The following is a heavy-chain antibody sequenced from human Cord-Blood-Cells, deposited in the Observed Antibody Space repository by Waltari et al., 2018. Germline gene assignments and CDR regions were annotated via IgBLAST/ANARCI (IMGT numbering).Heavy chain of an antibody. CDR1: GFTFSSYS. CDR2: ISSSSSYI. V-gene: IGHV3-21*01. J-gene: IGHJ5*02. CDR3: ARDTTGWFDP. Sequence: EVQLVESGGGLVKPGGSLRLSCAASGFTFSSYSMNWVRQAPGKGLEWVSSISSSSSYIYYADSVKGRVTISRDNAKNSLYLQMNSLRAEDTAVYYCARDTTGWFDPWGQGTLVTVSS. D-gene: IGHD4-17*01.